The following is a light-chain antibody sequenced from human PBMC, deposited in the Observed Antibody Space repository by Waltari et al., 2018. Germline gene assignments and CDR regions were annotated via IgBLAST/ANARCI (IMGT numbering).Light chain of an antibody. J-gene: IGKJ1*01. CDR2: DAS. V-gene: IGKV3-11*01. CDR1: QRIDTY. Sequence: EIVLTQSPVTLSLSPGEGATISCRASQRIDTYLAWYQQKPGQAPRLRIYDASKRASGIPARFSGSGSGTDFTLTISSLEPEDSALYYCHQSFDWPRGTFGQGTKVEIK. CDR3: HQSFDWPRGT.